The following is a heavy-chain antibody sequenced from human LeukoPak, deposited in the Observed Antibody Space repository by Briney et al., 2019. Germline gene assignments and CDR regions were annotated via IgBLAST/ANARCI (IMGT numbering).Heavy chain of an antibody. CDR1: GGSIRSGGYS. V-gene: IGHV4-30-2*01. J-gene: IGHJ3*02. CDR3: ATAGGTMVRGVFINDAFDI. Sequence: SVTLSLTCTVSGGSIRSGGYSWSWIRQPPGKGLEWIGYIYQSGSTYYNPSLKSRVTISVDRSKNQFSLRLSSVTAADTAVYYCATAGGTMVRGVFINDAFDIWGQGTMVTVSS. CDR2: IYQSGST. D-gene: IGHD3-10*01.